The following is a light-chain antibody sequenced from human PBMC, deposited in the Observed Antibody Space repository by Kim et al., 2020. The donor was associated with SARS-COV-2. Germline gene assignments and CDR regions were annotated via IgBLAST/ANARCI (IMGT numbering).Light chain of an antibody. CDR2: DAS. Sequence: ASIDDRVTITCRASQTISRRLAWYQQKPGKAPKVLIYDASSLERGVPSKFSGSGSGTDFALTINTLQPDDFATYYCQQYYSYPLTFGGGTKVDIK. CDR1: QTISRR. J-gene: IGKJ4*01. CDR3: QQYYSYPLT. V-gene: IGKV1-5*01.